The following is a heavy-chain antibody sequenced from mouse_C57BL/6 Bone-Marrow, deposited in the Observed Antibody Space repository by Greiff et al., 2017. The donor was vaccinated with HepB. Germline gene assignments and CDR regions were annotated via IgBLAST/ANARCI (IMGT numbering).Heavy chain of an antibody. Sequence: DVQLVESGGGLVQPGGSLKLSCAASGFTFSDYYMYWVRQTPEKRLEWVAYISNGGGSTYYPDTVKGRFTISRDNAKNTLYLQMSRLKSEDTAMYYCARREGFYYAMDYWGQGTSVTVSS. CDR2: ISNGGGST. CDR1: GFTFSDYY. CDR3: ARREGFYYAMDY. D-gene: IGHD3-3*01. V-gene: IGHV5-12*01. J-gene: IGHJ4*01.